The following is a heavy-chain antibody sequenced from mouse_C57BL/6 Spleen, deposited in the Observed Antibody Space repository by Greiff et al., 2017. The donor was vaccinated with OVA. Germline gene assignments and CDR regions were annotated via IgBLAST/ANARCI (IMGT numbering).Heavy chain of an antibody. D-gene: IGHD1-1*01. Sequence: VQLQQSGPGLVKPSQSLSLTCSVTGYSITSGYYWNWIRQFPGNKLEWMGYISYDGSNNYNPSLKNRISITRDTSKNQFFLKLNSVTTEDTATYYCAREGDYYGSSDVDYYAMDYWGQGTSVTVSS. CDR3: AREGDYYGSSDVDYYAMDY. V-gene: IGHV3-6*01. J-gene: IGHJ4*01. CDR2: ISYDGSN. CDR1: GYSITSGYY.